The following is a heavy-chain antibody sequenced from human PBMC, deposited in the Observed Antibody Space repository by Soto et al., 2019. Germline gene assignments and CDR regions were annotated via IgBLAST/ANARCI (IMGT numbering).Heavy chain of an antibody. CDR3: ARHNMSSLYYYGLDV. CDR1: GGSISSTNYY. D-gene: IGHD6-6*01. J-gene: IGHJ6*02. CDR2: FSYSGNT. Sequence: QLQLQESGPGLVKPSETLSLTCSVSGGSISSTNYYWDWIRQPPGKGLEWIVTFSYSGNTYYNPSLKSRVTMSVDTSENQFSLQLSSVTAADPAVYFCARHNMSSLYYYGLDVWGQGTTVTVSS. V-gene: IGHV4-39*01.